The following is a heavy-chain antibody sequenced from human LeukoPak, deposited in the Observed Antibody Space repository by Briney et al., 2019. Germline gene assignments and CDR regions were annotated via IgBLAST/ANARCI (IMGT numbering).Heavy chain of an antibody. J-gene: IGHJ3*02. CDR3: ASLYYYDSSGYYNDAFDI. V-gene: IGHV4-34*01. D-gene: IGHD3-22*01. Sequence: PSETLSLTCAVYGGSFSGYYWSWIRQPPGKGLEWIGEINHSGSTNYNPSLKSRVTISVDTSKNQFSLKLSSVTAADTAVYYCASLYYYDSSGYYNDAFDIWGQGTMVTVSS. CDR2: INHSGST. CDR1: GGSFSGYY.